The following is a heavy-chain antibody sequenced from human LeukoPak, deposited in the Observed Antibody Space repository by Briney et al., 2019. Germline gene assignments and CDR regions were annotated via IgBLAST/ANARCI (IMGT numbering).Heavy chain of an antibody. Sequence: SETLSLTCTVSGGSISSSSFYYWGWIRQPPGKGLEWIGTLYYSGTTYYNPSLKSRVTISVDTSKNQFSLKLSSVTAADTAVYYCARAPRGYTYERGQNWFDPWGQGTLVTVSA. CDR3: ARAPRGYTYERGQNWFDP. D-gene: IGHD5-18*01. J-gene: IGHJ5*02. CDR1: GGSISSSSFYY. V-gene: IGHV4-39*07. CDR2: LYYSGTT.